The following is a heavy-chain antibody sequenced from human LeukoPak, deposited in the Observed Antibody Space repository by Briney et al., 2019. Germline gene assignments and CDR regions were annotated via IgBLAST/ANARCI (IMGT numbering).Heavy chain of an antibody. J-gene: IGHJ5*02. Sequence: PSETLSLTCAVYGGSFSGYYWSWIRQPPGKGLEWIGEINHSGSTNYNPSLKSRVTISVDTSKNQFSLKLSSVTAADTAVYYCARGTRDGYNTNWFDPWGQGTLVTVSS. CDR3: ARGTRDGYNTNWFDP. V-gene: IGHV4-34*01. CDR1: GGSFSGYY. CDR2: INHSGST. D-gene: IGHD5-24*01.